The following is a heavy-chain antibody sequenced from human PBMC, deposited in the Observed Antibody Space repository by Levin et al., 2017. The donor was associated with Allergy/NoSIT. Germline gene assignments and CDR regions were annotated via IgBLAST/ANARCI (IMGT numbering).Heavy chain of an antibody. CDR2: INHSGST. CDR3: ARTRITIFGPRNYFDY. D-gene: IGHD3-3*01. Sequence: SETLSLTCAVYGGSFSGYYWSWIRQPPGKGLEWIGEINHSGSTNYNPSLKSRVTISVDTSKNQFSLKLSSVTAADTAVYYCARTRITIFGPRNYFDYWGQGTLVTVSS. CDR1: GGSFSGYY. J-gene: IGHJ4*02. V-gene: IGHV4-34*01.